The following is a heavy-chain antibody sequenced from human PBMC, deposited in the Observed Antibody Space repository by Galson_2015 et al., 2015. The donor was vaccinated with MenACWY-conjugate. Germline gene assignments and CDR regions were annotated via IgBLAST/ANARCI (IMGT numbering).Heavy chain of an antibody. CDR2: ISLSGSTV. CDR3: ARRQRIITYAADGGVDGMDV. Sequence: CAASGFNLNFYALNWVRQAPGKGLEWISFISLSGSTVHYADSVKGRFNISRDHAKKSLFLQMNSLRDEDTAVYFCARRQRIITYAADGGVDGMDVWGQGTTVIVSS. J-gene: IGHJ6*02. V-gene: IGHV3-48*02. D-gene: IGHD3-16*01. CDR1: GFNLNFYA.